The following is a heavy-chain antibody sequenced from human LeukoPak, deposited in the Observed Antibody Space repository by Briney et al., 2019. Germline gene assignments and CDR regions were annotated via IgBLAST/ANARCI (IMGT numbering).Heavy chain of an antibody. J-gene: IGHJ3*02. CDR2: ISSSSSYI. CDR1: GFTFSSYS. D-gene: IGHD6-6*01. Sequence: GGSLRLSCAASGFTFSSYSMNWVRQAPGKGLEWVSSISSSSSYIYYADSVKGRFTISRDNAKNSLYLQMNSLRAEDTAVYYCAREVDSSSGFIDAFDIWGQGTMVTVSS. V-gene: IGHV3-21*01. CDR3: AREVDSSSGFIDAFDI.